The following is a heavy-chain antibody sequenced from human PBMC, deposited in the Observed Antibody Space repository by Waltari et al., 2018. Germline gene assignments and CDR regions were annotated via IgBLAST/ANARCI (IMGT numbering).Heavy chain of an antibody. V-gene: IGHV3-21*03. CDR1: GFTFSSYS. CDR3: ARVPPTTPYFDY. Sequence: EVQLVESGGGLVKPGGSLRLSCAASGFTFSSYSMHWVRQAPGKGLEWVSSISSSSSYIYYADSVKGRFTISRDNAKNSLYLQMNSLRAEDTAVYYCARVPPTTPYFDYWGQGTLVTVSS. J-gene: IGHJ4*02. CDR2: ISSSSSYI. D-gene: IGHD4-17*01.